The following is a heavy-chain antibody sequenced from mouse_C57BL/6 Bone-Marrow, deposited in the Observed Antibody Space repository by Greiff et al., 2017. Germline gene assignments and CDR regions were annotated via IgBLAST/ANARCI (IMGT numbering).Heavy chain of an antibody. CDR2: IYPGGGYT. V-gene: IGHV1-63*01. CDR3: ARSSSLWALFAY. CDR1: GYTFTNYW. J-gene: IGHJ3*01. D-gene: IGHD1-1*02. Sequence: VQLQQSGAELVRPGTSVKMSCKASGYTFTNYWIGWAKQRPGHGLEWIGDIYPGGGYTNYNEKFKGKATLTANNSSSTAYMQFSSLTSEDSAIYYCARSSSLWALFAYWGQGTLVTVSA.